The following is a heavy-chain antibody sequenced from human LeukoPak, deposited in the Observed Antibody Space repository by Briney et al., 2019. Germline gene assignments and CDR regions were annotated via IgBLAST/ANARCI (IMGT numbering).Heavy chain of an antibody. J-gene: IGHJ4*02. CDR2: INEDGSGK. CDR3: ARGSFTYGNF. V-gene: IGHV3-7*01. Sequence: GGSLRLSCAASGFTFSSSWMCWVRQAPGKGLEWVTNINEDGSGKYYVDSVRGRFTISRDNTKNSLYLQINSLTPEHTSVYYCARGSFTYGNFWGQGTLVTVSS. CDR1: GFTFSSSW. D-gene: IGHD3-10*01.